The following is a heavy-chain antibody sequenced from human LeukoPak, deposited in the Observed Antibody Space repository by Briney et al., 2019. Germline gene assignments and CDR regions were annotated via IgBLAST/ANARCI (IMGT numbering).Heavy chain of an antibody. V-gene: IGHV1-2*02. D-gene: IGHD3-22*01. Sequence: ASVKVSCKASGYTFTGYYMHWVRQAPGQGLGWMGWINPDSGGTNYAQKFQGRVTMTRDTSITTAYMELSRLRSDDAAVFYCARAGPYYYDSSSAFDIWGRGTMVTVSS. CDR1: GYTFTGYY. CDR2: INPDSGGT. J-gene: IGHJ3*02. CDR3: ARAGPYYYDSSSAFDI.